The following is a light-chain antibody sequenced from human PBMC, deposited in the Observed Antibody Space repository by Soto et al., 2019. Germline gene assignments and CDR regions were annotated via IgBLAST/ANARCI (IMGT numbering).Light chain of an antibody. V-gene: IGKV3-15*01. CDR3: QQYHKWPPFT. J-gene: IGKJ4*01. CDR2: GAS. Sequence: EIVMTQSPATLSMSPGERVSISCRASQTVSNNLAWYQQKPGQAPRLLIYGASTRAFGVAARFSGSGSGTEFTLTITSLQSEDFAVYYCQQYHKWPPFTFGGGTVVEIK. CDR1: QTVSNN.